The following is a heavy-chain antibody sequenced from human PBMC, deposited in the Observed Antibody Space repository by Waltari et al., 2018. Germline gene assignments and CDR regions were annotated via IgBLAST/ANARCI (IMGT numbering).Heavy chain of an antibody. V-gene: IGHV4-39*07. Sequence: QLQLQESGPGLVKPSETLSLTCTVSGGSISSSSYYWGWIRQPPGKGLEWIGSIYYSGSTYYNPSLKSLVTIAVDTSENQFSLKLSSVTAADTAVYYCARRGWLPQGFDYWGQGTLVTVSS. D-gene: IGHD6-19*01. CDR1: GGSISSSSYY. CDR2: IYYSGST. J-gene: IGHJ4*02. CDR3: ARRGWLPQGFDY.